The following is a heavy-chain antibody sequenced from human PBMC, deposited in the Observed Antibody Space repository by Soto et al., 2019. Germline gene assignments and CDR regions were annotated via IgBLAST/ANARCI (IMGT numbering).Heavy chain of an antibody. Sequence: ASVKVSCKASVYTFTSYAMHWVRQAPGQRLEWMGWINAGNGNTKYSQKFQGRVTITRDTSASTAYMELSSLRSEDTAVYYCARGITGNTSFDYWGQRTLVAVSS. D-gene: IGHD1-7*01. CDR1: VYTFTSYA. V-gene: IGHV1-3*01. CDR3: ARGITGNTSFDY. CDR2: INAGNGNT. J-gene: IGHJ4*02.